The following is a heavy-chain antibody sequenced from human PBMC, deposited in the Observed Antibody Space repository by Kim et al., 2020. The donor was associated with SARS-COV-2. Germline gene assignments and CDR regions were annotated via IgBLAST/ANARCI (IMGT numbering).Heavy chain of an antibody. J-gene: IGHJ4*02. Sequence: YNPSLKSRVTISVDTSKNQFSLKLSSVTAADTAVYYCASHAIFWSRTGDYWGQGTLVTVSS. V-gene: IGHV4-30-2*05. CDR3: ASHAIFWSRTGDY. D-gene: IGHD3-3*01.